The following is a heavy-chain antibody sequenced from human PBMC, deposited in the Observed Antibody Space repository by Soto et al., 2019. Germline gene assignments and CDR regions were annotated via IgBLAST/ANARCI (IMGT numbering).Heavy chain of an antibody. CDR1: GGSISSSSYY. CDR3: ARLWRGSSGPGYY. J-gene: IGHJ4*02. D-gene: IGHD6-19*01. V-gene: IGHV4-39*01. Sequence: QLQLQESGPGLVKPSETLSLTCTVSGGSISSSSYYWGWIRQPPGKGLEWIGSIYYSGSTYYNPSLKSRVTISLDTAKNQFSLKLSSVTAADTAVYYCARLWRGSSGPGYYCGQGTLVTVSS. CDR2: IYYSGST.